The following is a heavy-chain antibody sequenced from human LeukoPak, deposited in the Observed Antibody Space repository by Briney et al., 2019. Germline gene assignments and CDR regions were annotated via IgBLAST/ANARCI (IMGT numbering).Heavy chain of an antibody. D-gene: IGHD3-10*01. Sequence: GESLKISCQGSGYRFTNYCIGWVRQKPGKGLEWMGLIYPGDSDTRYSPSFQGQVTFSADTSITTAYLQWSSLKASGTAMYYCARVYGSGTFYKSLYYMDVWGEGTSVTVSS. V-gene: IGHV5-51*01. CDR3: ARVYGSGTFYKSLYYMDV. CDR1: GYRFTNYC. J-gene: IGHJ6*03. CDR2: IYPGDSDT.